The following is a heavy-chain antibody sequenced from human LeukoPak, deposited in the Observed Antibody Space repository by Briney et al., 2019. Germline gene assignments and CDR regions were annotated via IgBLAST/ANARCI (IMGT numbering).Heavy chain of an antibody. D-gene: IGHD3-22*01. V-gene: IGHV3-66*01. CDR2: IYSGGST. CDR1: GFTVSSNY. CDR3: ARDPMIVVPGDY. J-gene: IGHJ4*02. Sequence: SGGSLRLSCAASGFTVSSNYMSWVRQAPGKGLEWVSVIYSGGSTYYADSVKGRFTISRDNSKNTLYLQMNSLRAEDTAVYYCARDPMIVVPGDYWGQGTLVTISS.